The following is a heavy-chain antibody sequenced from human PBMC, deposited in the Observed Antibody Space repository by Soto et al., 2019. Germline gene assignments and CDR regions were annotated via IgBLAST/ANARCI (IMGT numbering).Heavy chain of an antibody. CDR1: GFTFSSYW. CDR3: ARAGSNYFASGSYLPYDMDV. J-gene: IGHJ6*03. V-gene: IGHV3-7*01. D-gene: IGHD3-10*01. Sequence: EVQVVESGGGLVQPGGSLRLSCAASGFTFSSYWMTWVRQAPGKGLEWVANIKQDGSEKYYVDSVKGRFTISRDNAKNSLYLQMNSLRAEDTAVYSCARAGSNYFASGSYLPYDMDVWGKGTTVTVSS. CDR2: IKQDGSEK.